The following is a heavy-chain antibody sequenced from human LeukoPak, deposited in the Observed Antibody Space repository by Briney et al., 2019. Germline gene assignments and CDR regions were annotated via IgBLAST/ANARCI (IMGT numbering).Heavy chain of an antibody. J-gene: IGHJ4*02. Sequence: ASVKVSCKASGYTFTGYYMHWVRQAPGQGLEWMGWINPNSGGTNYAQKFQGRVTMTRDTSISTAYMELSRLRSDDTAVYYCARKQQWLVLPDYWGQGTLVTVSS. CDR1: GYTFTGYY. CDR2: INPNSGGT. D-gene: IGHD6-19*01. V-gene: IGHV1-2*02. CDR3: ARKQQWLVLPDY.